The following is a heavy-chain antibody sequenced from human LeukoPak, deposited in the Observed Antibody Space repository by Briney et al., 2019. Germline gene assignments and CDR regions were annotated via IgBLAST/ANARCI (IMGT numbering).Heavy chain of an antibody. CDR3: ARGALYYYEMFDY. CDR2: IKPDGSEK. V-gene: IGHV3-7*01. Sequence: PGGSLRLSCAASGLIFSKYWMTWVRQAPGKGLEWVASIKPDGSEKYYLDSVKGRFTISRDNARDSLYLQMNSLRVDDTAVYFCARGALYYYEMFDYWGQGALVTVSS. D-gene: IGHD3-22*01. J-gene: IGHJ4*02. CDR1: GLIFSKYW.